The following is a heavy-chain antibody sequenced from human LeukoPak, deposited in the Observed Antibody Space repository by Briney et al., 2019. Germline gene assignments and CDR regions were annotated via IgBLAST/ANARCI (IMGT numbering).Heavy chain of an antibody. J-gene: IGHJ4*02. CDR1: GGSISSGNYY. CDR3: ARRSKTYTGTYQLPLDY. Sequence: SETLSLTCSVSGGSISSGNYYWGWIRQPPGKGLEWIASIGYAGNTYYNPSLKSRVTISVDTSKNHFSLKLKSVTAADTTVYYCARRSKTYTGTYQLPLDYWGQGTLVAVSS. D-gene: IGHD1-26*01. V-gene: IGHV4-39*02. CDR2: IGYAGNT.